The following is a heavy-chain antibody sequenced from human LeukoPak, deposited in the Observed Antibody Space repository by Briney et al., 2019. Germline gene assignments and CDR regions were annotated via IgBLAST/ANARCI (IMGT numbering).Heavy chain of an antibody. J-gene: IGHJ3*02. CDR3: ARAEWESLPHDAFDI. CDR2: IYVGGST. CDR1: GGSIRSGSHL. Sequence: SETLSLTCTVSGGSIRSGSHLWSWIRQPAGKGLEWIGRIYVGGSTKYNPSLKSRVTISVDTSKNQFSLKLSSVTAADTAVYYCARAEWESLPHDAFDIWGQGTMVTVSS. D-gene: IGHD1-26*01. V-gene: IGHV4-61*02.